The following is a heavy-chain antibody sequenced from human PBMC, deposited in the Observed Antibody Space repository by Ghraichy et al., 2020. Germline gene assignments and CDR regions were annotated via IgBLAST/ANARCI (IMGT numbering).Heavy chain of an antibody. CDR2: IYYSGST. V-gene: IGHV4-59*01. CDR3: ARSDPVVPAAITWFDP. CDR1: GGSISSYY. D-gene: IGHD2-2*01. J-gene: IGHJ5*02. Sequence: SETLSLTCTVSGGSISSYYWSWIRQPPGKGLEWIGYIYYSGSTNYNPSLKSRVTISVDTSKNQFSPKLSSVTAADTAVYYCARSDPVVPAAITWFDPWDQGTLVTVSS.